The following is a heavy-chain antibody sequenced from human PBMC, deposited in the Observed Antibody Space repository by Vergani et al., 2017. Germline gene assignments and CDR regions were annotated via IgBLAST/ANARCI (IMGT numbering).Heavy chain of an antibody. CDR1: GFTFGDHG. CDR3: ARDRGDWRYSRYFYNYYIDV. D-gene: IGHD2-8*02. J-gene: IGHJ6*03. CDR2: ISYDGTNK. Sequence: QVQLVESGGGVVQPGRSLRLSCAASGFTFGDHGIHWVRRAPGKGLEWVALISYDGTNKYYTNSVRGRFTISRDNSKRTLFLQMNSLRVEDMAVYYCARDRGDWRYSRYFYNYYIDVWGKGTTVTVSS. V-gene: IGHV3-30-3*01.